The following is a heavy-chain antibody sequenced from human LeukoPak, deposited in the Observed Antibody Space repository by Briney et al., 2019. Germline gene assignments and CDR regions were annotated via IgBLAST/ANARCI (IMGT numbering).Heavy chain of an antibody. V-gene: IGHV7-4-1*02. D-gene: IGHD1-20*01. CDR1: GYNLTSYA. J-gene: IGHJ1*01. CDR3: ARDDNWNLLPD. CDR2: INTNTGNP. Sequence: LWASVKVSCKASGYNLTSYAMNWVRQAPGQGFEWMGWINTNTGNPTYAQGFTGRTVFSLDTSLSTAYLQISSLKAEDTAVYYCARDDNWNLLPDWGQGTLVTVSS.